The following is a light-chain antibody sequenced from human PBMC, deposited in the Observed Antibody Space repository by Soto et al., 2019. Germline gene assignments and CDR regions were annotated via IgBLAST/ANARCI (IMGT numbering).Light chain of an antibody. Sequence: QSVLTQPASVSGSPGQSITNSCTGTSSDVGGYKFVSWYQQHPGKATKLMIYAVSNRSSGVSNRFSGSRSGNTVSLTISGLQGEDGADYYCSSYTSSSTRVFGEGTKLPVL. J-gene: IGLJ3*02. V-gene: IGLV2-14*01. CDR2: AVS. CDR3: SSYTSSSTRV. CDR1: SSDVGGYKF.